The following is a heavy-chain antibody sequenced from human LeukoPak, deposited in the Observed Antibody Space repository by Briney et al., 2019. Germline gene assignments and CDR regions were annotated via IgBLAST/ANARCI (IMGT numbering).Heavy chain of an antibody. Sequence: PSETLSLTCTVSGGSISSYYWSWIRQPPGKGLEWIGYIYYSGSTNYNPSLKSRVTISVDTSKNQFSLKLSSVTAADTAVYYCARDSGDSSGYYYYRGSSGFDPWGQGTPVTVSS. CDR3: ARDSGDSSGYYYYRGSSGFDP. V-gene: IGHV4-59*01. CDR1: GGSISSYY. D-gene: IGHD3-22*01. CDR2: IYYSGST. J-gene: IGHJ5*02.